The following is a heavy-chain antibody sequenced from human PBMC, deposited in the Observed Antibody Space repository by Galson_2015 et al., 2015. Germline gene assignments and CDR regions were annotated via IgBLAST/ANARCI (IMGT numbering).Heavy chain of an antibody. V-gene: IGHV4-59*08. J-gene: IGHJ4*02. CDR3: ARRKPARLAPFDS. Sequence: ETLSLTCTVSGGSIGTYSWSWVRQPPGKGLDSIGYIYYTGSTNYNPSLKSRVIISVDTSKNQFSLNLSSVTAADTAVYYCARRKPARLAPFDSWGQGTLVTVSS. CDR1: GGSIGTYS. CDR2: IYYTGST. D-gene: IGHD2-2*01.